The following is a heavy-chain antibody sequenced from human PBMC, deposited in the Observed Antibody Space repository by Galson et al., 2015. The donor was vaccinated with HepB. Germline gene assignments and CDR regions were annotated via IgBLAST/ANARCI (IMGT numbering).Heavy chain of an antibody. CDR1: GFTFSNYW. CDR2: IDSDGSTT. D-gene: IGHD5-18*01. CDR3: ARGGSSGYSYGFL. V-gene: IGHV3-74*01. Sequence: GFTFSNYWMHWVRQAPGKGLVWVSRIDSDGSTTNYADSVKGRFTISRDNAKNTLSLQINSLRTEDAAVYYCARGGSSGYSYGFLWGQGTLVTVSS. J-gene: IGHJ4*02.